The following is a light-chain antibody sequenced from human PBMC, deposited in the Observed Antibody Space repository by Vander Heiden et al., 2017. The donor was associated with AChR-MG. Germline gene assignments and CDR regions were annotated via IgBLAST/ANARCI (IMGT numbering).Light chain of an antibody. Sequence: DIQMTQSPSSLSASVGDRVTITCQASQDISNYLNWYQQKPGKAPKLLIYDASNLETGVPSRFSGSGYGTDFTFTISSLQPEDIATYYCQQYENLPPLTFGGRTKVEIK. CDR2: DAS. CDR1: QDISNY. CDR3: QQYENLPPLT. J-gene: IGKJ4*01. V-gene: IGKV1-33*01.